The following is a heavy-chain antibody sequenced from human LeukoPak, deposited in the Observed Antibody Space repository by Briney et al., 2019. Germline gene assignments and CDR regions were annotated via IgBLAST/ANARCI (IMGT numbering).Heavy chain of an antibody. D-gene: IGHD1-26*01. CDR1: GFSFSDYY. V-gene: IGHV3-11*01. CDR2: ISSSDNTI. CDR3: AKSGELRRYYFDY. Sequence: GGSLRLSCAASGFSFSDYYMSWIRQAPGKGLEWVSYISSSDNTIYYADSVKGRFTISRDNSKNTLYLQMNSLRAEDTAVYYCAKSGELRRYYFDYWGQGTLVTVSS. J-gene: IGHJ4*02.